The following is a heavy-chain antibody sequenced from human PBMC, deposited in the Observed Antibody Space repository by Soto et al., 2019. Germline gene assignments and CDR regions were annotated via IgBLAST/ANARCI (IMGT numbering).Heavy chain of an antibody. CDR2: FDPEDGET. V-gene: IGHV1-24*01. CDR1: GYTLTELS. CDR3: ARTSGYYLYDY. J-gene: IGHJ4*02. Sequence: ASVKVSCKVSGYTLTELSMHWVRQAPGKGLEWMGGFDPEDGETIYAQKLQGRVTMTTDTSTSTAYMELSSLRSEDTAVYYCARTSGYYLYDYWGQGTLVTVSS. D-gene: IGHD3-22*01.